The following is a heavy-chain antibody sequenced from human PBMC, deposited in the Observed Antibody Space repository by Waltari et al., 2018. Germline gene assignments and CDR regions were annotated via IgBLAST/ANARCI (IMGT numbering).Heavy chain of an antibody. V-gene: IGHV3-43*01. CDR3: ALGYCSSTSCSSYDY. CDR2: ISWDGGST. J-gene: IGHJ4*02. CDR1: GFTFDDYT. D-gene: IGHD2-2*01. Sequence: EVQLVESGGVVVQPGGSLRLSCAASGFTFDDYTMHWVRPAPGKGLEWVSLISWDGGSTYYADAVKGRCTISRDNSKNSLYLQMNSLRTEDTALYYCALGYCSSTSCSSYDYWGQGTLVTVSS.